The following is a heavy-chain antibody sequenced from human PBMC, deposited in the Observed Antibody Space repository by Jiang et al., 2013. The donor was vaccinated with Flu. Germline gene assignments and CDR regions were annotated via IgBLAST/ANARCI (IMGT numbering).Heavy chain of an antibody. J-gene: IGHJ6*04. CDR3: ARQSAMVDYYYYYGMDV. CDR1: GYSFTSYW. CDR2: IYPGDSDT. Sequence: GAEVKKPGESLKISCKGSGYSFTSYWIGWVRQMPGKGLEWMGIIYPGDSDTRYSPSFQGQVTISADKSISTAYLQWSSLKASDTAMYYCARQSAMVDYYYYYGMDVWGKGTTVTVSS. D-gene: IGHD5-18*01. V-gene: IGHV5-51*01.